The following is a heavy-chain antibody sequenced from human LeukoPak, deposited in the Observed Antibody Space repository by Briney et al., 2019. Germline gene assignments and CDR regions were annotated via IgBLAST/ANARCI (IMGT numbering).Heavy chain of an antibody. D-gene: IGHD5-18*01. CDR1: GFTFSSHE. J-gene: IGHJ4*02. CDR3: ARRGIQLWPRDDY. Sequence: PGGSLRLSCAASGFTFSSHEMNWVRQAPGKGLEWVSYISNSGSTIYYADSVRGRFTISRDNAKNSLYLQMNSLRAEDTAVYYCARRGIQLWPRDDYWGQGTLVTVSS. V-gene: IGHV3-48*03. CDR2: ISNSGSTI.